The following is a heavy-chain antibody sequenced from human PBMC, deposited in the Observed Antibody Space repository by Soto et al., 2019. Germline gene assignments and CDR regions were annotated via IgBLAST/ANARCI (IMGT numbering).Heavy chain of an antibody. D-gene: IGHD1-26*01. CDR3: ARPRGTTPAVWYFDL. J-gene: IGHJ2*01. V-gene: IGHV4-59*08. CDR2: IYYSGST. Sequence: QVQLQESGPGLVKPSETLSLTCTVSGGSISSHYWSWIRQPPGKGLEWIGYIYYSGSTDYNPSLKSRVTISVDTYKNQPSLSLTSVTASDTAVYYCARPRGTTPAVWYFDLWGRGTLVTVSS. CDR1: GGSISSHY.